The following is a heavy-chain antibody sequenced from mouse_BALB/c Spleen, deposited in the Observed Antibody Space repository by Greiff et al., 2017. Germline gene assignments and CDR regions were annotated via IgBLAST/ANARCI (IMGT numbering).Heavy chain of an antibody. Sequence: VQLQQSGAELAKPGASVKMSCKASGYTFTSYWMHWVKQRPGQGLEWIGYINPSTGYTEYNQKFKDKATLTADKSSSTAYMQLSSLTSEDSAVYYCATRWRYDRDAMDYWGQGTSVTVSS. CDR1: GYTFTSYW. CDR3: ATRWRYDRDAMDY. V-gene: IGHV1-7*01. D-gene: IGHD2-14*01. CDR2: INPSTGYT. J-gene: IGHJ4*01.